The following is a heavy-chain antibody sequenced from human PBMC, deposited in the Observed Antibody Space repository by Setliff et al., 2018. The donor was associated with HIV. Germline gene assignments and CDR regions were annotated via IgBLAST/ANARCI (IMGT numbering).Heavy chain of an antibody. V-gene: IGHV1-69*01. CDR2: VVPTIHEA. CDR3: AGGADASGYFYREYFQH. J-gene: IGHJ1*01. D-gene: IGHD3-22*01. Sequence: VSCKASGVTFNYSFITWVRQAPGQGLEWMGGVVPTIHEATYAQKFQGRVTITADESATTVYMEMSGLTSEDTAIYYCAGGADASGYFYREYFQHWGQGTLVTVSS. CDR1: GVTFNYSF.